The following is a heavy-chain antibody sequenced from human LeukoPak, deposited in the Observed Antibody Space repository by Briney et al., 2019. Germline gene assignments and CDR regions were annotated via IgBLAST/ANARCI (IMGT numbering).Heavy chain of an antibody. V-gene: IGHV1-18*01. Sequence: GASVKVSCKASGYTFTSYSISWVRQAPGQGLEWMGRISAYNGNTNYAQKLQGRVTMTTDTSTSTAYMELRSLRSDDTAVYYCARENSGWSYYYYYGMDVWGQGTTVTVSS. J-gene: IGHJ6*02. CDR3: ARENSGWSYYYYYGMDV. CDR2: ISAYNGNT. CDR1: GYTFTSYS. D-gene: IGHD6-19*01.